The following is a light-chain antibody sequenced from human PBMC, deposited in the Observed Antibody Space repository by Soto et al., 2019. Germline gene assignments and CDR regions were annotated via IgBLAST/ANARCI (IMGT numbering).Light chain of an antibody. CDR3: QSYDSSLSGVV. CDR2: DNN. J-gene: IGLJ2*01. Sequence: QSVLTQPPSVSGAPGQRVTLSCTGSISNIGAGYGVHWYQQLPGRAPKLLVYDNNKRHSGVPDRFSDSKSGTSASLAITGLQADDEADYYCQSYDSSLSGVVFGGGTKLTVL. V-gene: IGLV1-40*01. CDR1: ISNIGAGYG.